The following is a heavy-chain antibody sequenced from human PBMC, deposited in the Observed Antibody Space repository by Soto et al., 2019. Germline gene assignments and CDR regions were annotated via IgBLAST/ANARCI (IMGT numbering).Heavy chain of an antibody. CDR3: ARGGGGAPISYYYYYMDV. CDR1: GYTFTSYD. J-gene: IGHJ6*03. Sequence: ASVKVSCKASGYTFTSYDINWVRQATGQGLEWMGWMNPNSGNTGYAQKFQGRVTMTRNTSISTAYMELSSLRSEDTAVYYCARGGGGAPISYYYYYMDVWGKGTTVTVSS. D-gene: IGHD3-10*01. V-gene: IGHV1-8*01. CDR2: MNPNSGNT.